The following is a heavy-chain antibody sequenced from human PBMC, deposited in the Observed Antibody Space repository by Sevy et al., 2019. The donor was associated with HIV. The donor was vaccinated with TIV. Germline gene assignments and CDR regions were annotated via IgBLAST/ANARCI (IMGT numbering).Heavy chain of an antibody. CDR3: ARGDYDSSGYGRLTFDI. CDR2: INSDGSSS. CDR1: GFTVSRYW. Sequence: GGSLRLSCAASGFTVSRYWMHWVRQAPGKGLVWVSRINSDGSSSSYADSVKGRFTISRDNAKNTLYLQMNSLRAEDTAVYYCARGDYDSSGYGRLTFDIWGQGTMVTVSS. J-gene: IGHJ3*02. V-gene: IGHV3-74*01. D-gene: IGHD3-22*01.